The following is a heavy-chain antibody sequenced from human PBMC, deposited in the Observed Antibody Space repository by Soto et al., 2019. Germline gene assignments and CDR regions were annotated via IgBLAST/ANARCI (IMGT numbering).Heavy chain of an antibody. CDR2: ISSSSSTI. J-gene: IGHJ4*02. V-gene: IGHV3-48*01. D-gene: IGHD3-9*01. CDR3: ARDHYYDILTGYSGPPQLDY. CDR1: GFTFSSYS. Sequence: PGGSLRLSCAASGFTFSSYSMNWVRQAPGKGLEWVSYISSSSSTIYYADSVKGRFTISRDNAKNSLYLQMNSLRAEDTAVYYCARDHYYDILTGYSGPPQLDYWGQGTLVTVSS.